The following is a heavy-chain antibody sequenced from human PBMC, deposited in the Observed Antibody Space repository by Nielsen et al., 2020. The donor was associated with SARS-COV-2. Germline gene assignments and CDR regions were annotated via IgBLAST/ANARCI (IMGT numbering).Heavy chain of an antibody. V-gene: IGHV3-48*04. CDR2: ISSSSSTI. Sequence: GESLKISCAASGFTFSSYSMNWVRQAPGKGLEWVSYISSSSSTIYYADSVKGRFTISRDNAKNSLYLQMNSLRAEDAAVYYCARHMLFYHYYGMDVWGLGTTVTVSS. D-gene: IGHD2-8*01. J-gene: IGHJ6*02. CDR3: ARHMLFYHYYGMDV. CDR1: GFTFSSYS.